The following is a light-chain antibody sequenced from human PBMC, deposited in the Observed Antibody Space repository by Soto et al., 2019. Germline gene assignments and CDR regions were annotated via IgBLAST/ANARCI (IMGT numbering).Light chain of an antibody. CDR2: GAS. J-gene: IGKJ1*01. CDR1: QSVSSGY. Sequence: EIVLTQSPGTLSLSPGERATLSCRASQSVSSGYLAWYQQKPGQAPRLPIYGASSRATGIPDGFSGSGSGTDFTLTITRLEPEDFALYHCQQYGSSPQTFGQGTKVDIK. V-gene: IGKV3-20*01. CDR3: QQYGSSPQT.